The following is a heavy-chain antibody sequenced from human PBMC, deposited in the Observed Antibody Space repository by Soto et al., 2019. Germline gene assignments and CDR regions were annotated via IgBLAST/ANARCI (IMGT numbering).Heavy chain of an antibody. J-gene: IGHJ6*02. Sequence: EVQLVESGGGLVKPGGSLRLSCAASGFTFSSYSMNWVRQAPGKGLEWVSSISSSSSYIYYADSVKGRFTISRDNAKNSLYLQMNSLRAEDTAVYYCARWTRSIVVVPAAIGNYYYGMDVWGQGTTVTVSS. V-gene: IGHV3-21*01. D-gene: IGHD2-2*02. CDR2: ISSSSSYI. CDR3: ARWTRSIVVVPAAIGNYYYGMDV. CDR1: GFTFSSYS.